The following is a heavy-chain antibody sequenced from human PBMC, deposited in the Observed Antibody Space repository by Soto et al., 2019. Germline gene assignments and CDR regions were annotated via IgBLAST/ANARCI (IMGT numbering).Heavy chain of an antibody. V-gene: IGHV1-69*06. CDR2: IIPIFGTA. D-gene: IGHD1-26*01. Sequence: QVQLVQSGAEVKKPGSSVKVSCKASGGTFSSYAISWVRQAPGQGLEWMGGIIPIFGTANYAQKFQGRVTITADKSTSTASRELSSLRSEDTAVYYCASPPSATYSGSYSHFDSWGQGTLVTVSS. J-gene: IGHJ4*02. CDR1: GGTFSSYA. CDR3: ASPPSATYSGSYSHFDS.